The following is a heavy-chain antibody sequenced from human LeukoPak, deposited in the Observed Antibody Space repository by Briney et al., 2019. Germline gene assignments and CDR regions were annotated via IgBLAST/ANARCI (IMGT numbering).Heavy chain of an antibody. V-gene: IGHV3-30*18. CDR1: GFTFSSYG. D-gene: IGHD2-21*02. Sequence: PGRSLRLSCAASGFTFSSYGMHWVRQAPGKGLEWVAVTSYDGSNKYYADSVKGRFTISRDNSKNTLYLQMNSLRAEDTAVYYCAKDVHIVVVTDAFGIWGQGTMVTVSS. CDR2: TSYDGSNK. J-gene: IGHJ3*02. CDR3: AKDVHIVVVTDAFGI.